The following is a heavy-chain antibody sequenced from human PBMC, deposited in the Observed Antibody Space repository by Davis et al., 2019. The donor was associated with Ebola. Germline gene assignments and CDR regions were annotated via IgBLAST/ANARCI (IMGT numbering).Heavy chain of an antibody. D-gene: IGHD4-23*01. CDR2: IKEDGSQK. Sequence: GESLKISCAASGFTFSSYWMSWVRQAPGKGLEWVAHIKEDGSQKYCVDSVRGRFTISRDNAKSSLSLQMNSLRVEDTAVYYCVRDAGWQRLDNWGQGTLVTVSS. CDR1: GFTFSSYW. J-gene: IGHJ4*02. V-gene: IGHV3-7*01. CDR3: VRDAGWQRLDN.